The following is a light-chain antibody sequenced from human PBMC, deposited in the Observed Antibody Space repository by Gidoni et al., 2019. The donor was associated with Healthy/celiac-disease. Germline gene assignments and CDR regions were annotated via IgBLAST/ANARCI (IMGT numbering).Light chain of an antibody. CDR2: GAA. CDR3: QQYGSSPGA. V-gene: IGKV3-20*01. J-gene: IGKJ1*01. Sequence: EIVLTQSPGTLSLSPGERATRSCRASQSVSSSYLAWYQQKPGQAPSIRIYGAASRATGIPDRFSGSGSGTDFTLTSSRLEPEDCAVYYCQQYGSSPGAFGQGTKVEIK. CDR1: QSVSSSY.